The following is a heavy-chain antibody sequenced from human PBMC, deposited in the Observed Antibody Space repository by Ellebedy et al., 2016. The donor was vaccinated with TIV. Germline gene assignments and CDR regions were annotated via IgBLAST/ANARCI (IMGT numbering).Heavy chain of an antibody. CDR2: IYYSGST. V-gene: IGHV4-59*01. J-gene: IGHJ4*02. CDR1: GGSISSYY. CDR3: ARSSGWDRFDY. D-gene: IGHD6-19*01. Sequence: MPSETLSLTCTVPGGSISSYYWSWIRQPPGKGLGWIGYIYYSGSTNYNPALKSRVTIAVDTSKNQISLKLSSVTAADTAVYYCARSSGWDRFDYWGQGTLVTVSS.